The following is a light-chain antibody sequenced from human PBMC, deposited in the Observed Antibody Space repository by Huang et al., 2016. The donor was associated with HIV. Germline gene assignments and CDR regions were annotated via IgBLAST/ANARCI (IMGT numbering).Light chain of an antibody. J-gene: IGKJ2*01. CDR1: QSVSNN. CDR2: GAF. V-gene: IGKV3-15*01. CDR3: QQYNKWPPYT. Sequence: EIVMTQSPATLSVSPGERATLSCKASQSVSNNLAWFQQKTGHAPRLLIYGAFTSATGVPARFSGDGSGTEFTLTISSLQSEDFAVYYCQQYNKWPPYTFGQGTKLEIK.